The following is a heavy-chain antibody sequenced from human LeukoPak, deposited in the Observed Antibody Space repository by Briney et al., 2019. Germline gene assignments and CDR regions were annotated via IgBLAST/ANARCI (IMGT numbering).Heavy chain of an antibody. CDR1: GGSFSGYY. J-gene: IGHJ6*02. V-gene: IGHV4-34*01. D-gene: IGHD6-13*01. Sequence: PSETLSLTCAVYGGSFSGYYWSWIRQPPGKGLEWIGEINHSGSTNYNPSLKSRVTISVDTSKNQFFLKLSSVTAADTAVYYCARSSSDSSWDLYYYYYGMDVWGQGTTVTVSS. CDR3: ARSSSDSSWDLYYYYYGMDV. CDR2: INHSGST.